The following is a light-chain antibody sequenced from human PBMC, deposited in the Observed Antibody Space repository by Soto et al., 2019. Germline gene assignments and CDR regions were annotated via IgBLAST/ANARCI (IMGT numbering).Light chain of an antibody. V-gene: IGKV3-20*01. CDR1: QSVSSSY. CDR2: GES. Sequence: IVLTHCPGTLSLSPGERATPSCSASQSVSSSYLDWYQQKPGQAPRLLIYGESSRATGIPDRLRGSGSGTDFTITISRLEPEDFAVYYCQQYGSSPWTFGQGTKVDIK. J-gene: IGKJ1*01. CDR3: QQYGSSPWT.